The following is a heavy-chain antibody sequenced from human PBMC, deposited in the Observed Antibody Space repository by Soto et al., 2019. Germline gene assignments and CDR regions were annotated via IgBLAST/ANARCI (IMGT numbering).Heavy chain of an antibody. Sequence: GGSLRLSCAASGFTFDDYAMHWVRQAPGKGLEWVSGISWNSGSIGYADSVKGRFTISRDNAKNSLYLQMNSLRAEDTALYYCAKDIRGYSYGLVFDYWGQGTLVTVPS. CDR3: AKDIRGYSYGLVFDY. V-gene: IGHV3-9*01. CDR2: ISWNSGSI. D-gene: IGHD5-18*01. J-gene: IGHJ4*02. CDR1: GFTFDDYA.